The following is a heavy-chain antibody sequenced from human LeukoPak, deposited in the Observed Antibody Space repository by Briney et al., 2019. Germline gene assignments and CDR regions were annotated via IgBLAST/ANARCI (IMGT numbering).Heavy chain of an antibody. CDR1: GFTFSSYS. CDR2: ISSSSSYI. J-gene: IGHJ4*02. V-gene: IGHV3-21*01. D-gene: IGHD3-22*01. CDR3: ASESVLYDSSGYYKEIDY. Sequence: GGSLRLSCAASGFTFSSYSMNWVRQAPGKGLEWVSSISSSSSYIHYADSVKGRFTISRDNAKNSLYLQMNSLRAEDTAVYYCASESVLYDSSGYYKEIDYWGQGTLVTVSS.